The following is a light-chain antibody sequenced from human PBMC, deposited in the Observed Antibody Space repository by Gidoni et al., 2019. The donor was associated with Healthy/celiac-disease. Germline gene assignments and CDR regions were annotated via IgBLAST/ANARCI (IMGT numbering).Light chain of an antibody. CDR1: QGISSY. CDR2: AAS. J-gene: IGKJ4*01. V-gene: IGKV1-9*01. CDR3: QQLNSYPLT. Sequence: DIQFTQSPSFLSASVGDRFTITCRVSQGISSYLAWYQKKSGKAPKLLIYAASTLQSGVPLRFSGSGSGTEFTLTISSLQPEDFATYYCQQLNSYPLTFGGXTKVEIK.